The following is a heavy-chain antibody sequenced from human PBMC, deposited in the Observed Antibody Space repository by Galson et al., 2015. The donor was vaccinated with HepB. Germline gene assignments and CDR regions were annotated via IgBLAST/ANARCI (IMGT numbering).Heavy chain of an antibody. CDR1: GYTFTSYY. Sequence: SVKVSCKASGYTFTSYYMHWVRQAPGQGLEWMGIINPSGGSTSYAQKFQGRVTMTRDTSTSTVYMELSSLRSEDTAVYYCAREPIIAVAGTPGWFDPWGQGTLVTVSS. J-gene: IGHJ5*02. CDR2: INPSGGST. D-gene: IGHD6-19*01. CDR3: AREPIIAVAGTPGWFDP. V-gene: IGHV1-46*01.